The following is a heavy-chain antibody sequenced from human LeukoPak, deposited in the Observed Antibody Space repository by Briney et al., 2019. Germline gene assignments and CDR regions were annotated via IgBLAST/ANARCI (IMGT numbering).Heavy chain of an antibody. J-gene: IGHJ4*02. CDR3: AREGDSSVYYDY. CDR2: IHHSGST. D-gene: IGHD3-22*01. CDR1: GVSISSHC. V-gene: IGHV4-34*01. Sequence: SETLSLTCTVSGVSISSHCWSWIRQPPGKGLEWIGEIHHSGSTNYNPSLKSRVTISVDTSKNQFSLKLSSVTAADTAVYYCAREGDSSVYYDYWGQGTLVTVSS.